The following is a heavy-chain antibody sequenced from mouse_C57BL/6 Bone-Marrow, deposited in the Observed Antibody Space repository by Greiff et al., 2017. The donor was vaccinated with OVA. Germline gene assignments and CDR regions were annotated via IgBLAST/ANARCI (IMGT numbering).Heavy chain of an antibody. V-gene: IGHV5-4*01. CDR2: ISDGGSYT. CDR3: AREILYYYGSKFAY. CDR1: GFTFSSYA. J-gene: IGHJ3*01. Sequence: EVQVVESGGGLVKPGGSLKLSCAASGFTFSSYAMSWVRQTPEKRLEWVATISDGGSYTYYPDNVKGRFTISSDNAKNNLYLQMSHLKSEDTAMYYCAREILYYYGSKFAYWGQGTLVTVSA. D-gene: IGHD1-1*01.